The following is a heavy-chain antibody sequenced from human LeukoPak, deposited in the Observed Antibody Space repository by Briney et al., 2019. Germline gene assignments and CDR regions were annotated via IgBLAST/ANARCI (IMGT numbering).Heavy chain of an antibody. CDR1: GFTFSSYW. CDR2: IKQDGSEK. D-gene: IGHD3-22*01. J-gene: IGHJ6*03. CDR3: ARCGYYYDSSGYYKIYYYYMDV. Sequence: PGGSLRLSCAASGFTFSSYWMSWVRQAPGKGLEWVANIKQDGSEKYYVDSVKGRFTISRDNAKNSLYLQMNSLRAEDTAVYYCARCGYYYDSSGYYKIYYYYMDVWGKGTTVTVSS. V-gene: IGHV3-7*01.